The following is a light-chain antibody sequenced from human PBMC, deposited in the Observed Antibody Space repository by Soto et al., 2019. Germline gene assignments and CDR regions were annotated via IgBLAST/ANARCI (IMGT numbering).Light chain of an antibody. CDR1: QSLLHSNGYNY. CDR3: MQALQTRLT. V-gene: IGKV2-28*01. J-gene: IGKJ3*01. CDR2: LGS. Sequence: DIVMTQSPLSLPVTPGESASISCRSSQSLLHSNGYNYLDWYLQKPGQSPQLLIYLGSNRASGVPDRFSGSGSGTDFTLKISRVEAEDVGVYYCMQALQTRLTFGPGTKVDIK.